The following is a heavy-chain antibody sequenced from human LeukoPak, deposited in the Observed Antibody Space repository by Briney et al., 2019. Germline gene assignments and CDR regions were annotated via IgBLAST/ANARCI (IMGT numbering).Heavy chain of an antibody. D-gene: IGHD2-21*02. V-gene: IGHV5-51*01. CDR3: ARLAYCGGDCYSFGY. CDR1: GYSFTSYW. CDR2: IYPGDSDT. J-gene: IGHJ4*02. Sequence: GESLKISCKGSGYSFTSYWIGWVRQMPGKGLEWMGIIYPGDSDTRYSLSFQGQVTISADKSISTAYLQWSSLKASDTAMYYCARLAYCGGDCYSFGYWGQGTLVTVSS.